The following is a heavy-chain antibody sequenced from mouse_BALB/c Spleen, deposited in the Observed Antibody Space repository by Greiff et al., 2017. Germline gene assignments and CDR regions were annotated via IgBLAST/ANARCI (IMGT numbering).Heavy chain of an antibody. CDR3: ARILMSAWFAY. CDR1: GYTFPEYT. J-gene: IGHJ3*01. Sequence: QLVGSGPELVKPGTSAKIPCRTPGYTFPEYTMHWVKQNHGQSLEWIGGINPNNGGTSYSQKCKGTATLTVDKSSSTAYMELRSLTSEASAVYYCARILMSAWFAYWGQGTLVTVSA. V-gene: IGHV1-18*01. CDR2: INPNNGGT. D-gene: IGHD2-3*01.